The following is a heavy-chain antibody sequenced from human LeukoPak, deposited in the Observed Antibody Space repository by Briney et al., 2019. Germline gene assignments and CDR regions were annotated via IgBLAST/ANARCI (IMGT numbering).Heavy chain of an antibody. D-gene: IGHD1-26*01. CDR1: GFTFSSFS. CDR2: ISISSSTI. J-gene: IGHJ4*02. CDR3: ARDGASLGAQFDY. V-gene: IGHV3-48*04. Sequence: GGSLRLSCAASGFTFSSFSMNWVRQAPGKGLEWVSYISISSSTIFYADSVKGRFTISRDNAKNSLYLQMNSLRAEDTAVYYCARDGASLGAQFDYWGQGTLVTVSS.